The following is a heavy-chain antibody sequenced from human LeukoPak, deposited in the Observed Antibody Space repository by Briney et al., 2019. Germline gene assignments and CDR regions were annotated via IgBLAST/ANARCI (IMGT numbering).Heavy chain of an antibody. D-gene: IGHD2-15*01. V-gene: IGHV1-2*02. Sequence: ASVKVSCKASGYSFTAYFMHWVRLAPGQGLEWMGWIDPNSGGTNYAQKFQGRVTMTRDTSISTAYMELSSLMSDDTAIYYCARGGGGLQHWGQGTLVTVSS. J-gene: IGHJ1*01. CDR1: GYSFTAYF. CDR2: IDPNSGGT. CDR3: ARGGGGLQH.